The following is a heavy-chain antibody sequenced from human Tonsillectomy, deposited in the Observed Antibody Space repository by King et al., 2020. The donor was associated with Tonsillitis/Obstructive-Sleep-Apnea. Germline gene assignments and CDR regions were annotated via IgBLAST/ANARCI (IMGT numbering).Heavy chain of an antibody. CDR3: ARVVRYYMDV. CDR2: INHSGST. D-gene: IGHD2-2*01. V-gene: IGHV4-34*01. J-gene: IGHJ6*03. Sequence: VQLQQWGAGLLKPSETLSLTCAVYGGSFSGYYWSWIRQPPGKGLEWIGEINHSGSTNYNPSLKSRVTISLDTSKNQFSLKLSSVTAADTAVYYCARVVRYYMDVWGKGTTDTVSS. CDR1: GGSFSGYY.